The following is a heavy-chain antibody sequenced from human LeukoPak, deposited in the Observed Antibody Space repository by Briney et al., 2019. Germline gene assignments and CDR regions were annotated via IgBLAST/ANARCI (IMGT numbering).Heavy chain of an antibody. D-gene: IGHD2-2*01. CDR1: GGSFSGYY. V-gene: IGHV4-34*01. CDR3: AIHIVVVPAAKKKNWFDP. Sequence: PSETLSLTCAVYGGSFSGYYWSWVRQPPGKGLEWIGEINHSGSTNYNPSLKSRVTISVGTCKNQFALKLSSVTAADTAVYYCAIHIVVVPAAKKKNWFDPWGQGTLVTVSS. CDR2: INHSGST. J-gene: IGHJ5*02.